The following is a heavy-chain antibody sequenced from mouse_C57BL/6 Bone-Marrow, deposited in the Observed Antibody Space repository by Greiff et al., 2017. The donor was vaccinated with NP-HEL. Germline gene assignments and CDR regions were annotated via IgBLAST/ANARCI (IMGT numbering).Heavy chain of an antibody. CDR1: GYTFTDHT. J-gene: IGHJ1*03. Sequence: QVHVKQSDAELVKPGASVKISCKVSGYTFTDHTIHWMKQRPEQGLEWIGYIYPRDGSTKYNEKFKGKATLTADKSSSTAYMQLNSLTSEDSAVYFCARRHYYGRRRSFYWYFDVWGTGTTVTVSS. CDR2: IYPRDGST. D-gene: IGHD1-1*01. V-gene: IGHV1-78*01. CDR3: ARRHYYGRRRSFYWYFDV.